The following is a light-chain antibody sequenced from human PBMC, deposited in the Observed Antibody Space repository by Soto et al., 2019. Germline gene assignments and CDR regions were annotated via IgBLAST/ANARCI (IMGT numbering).Light chain of an antibody. J-gene: IGLJ1*01. CDR3: SSHTTYSHFV. Sequence: QSALTQSASVSGSPGQSITISCSGTSNDIGAYDHVSWYQQHPGKAPQLIIYEVNSRASGVSNRFSGFKSGNTASLTISGLQREDDADYYCSSHTTYSHFVFGTGTKVTVL. CDR2: EVN. CDR1: SNDIGAYDH. V-gene: IGLV2-14*01.